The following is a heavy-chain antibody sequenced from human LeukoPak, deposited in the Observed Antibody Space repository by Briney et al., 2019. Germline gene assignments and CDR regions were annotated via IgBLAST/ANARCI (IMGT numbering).Heavy chain of an antibody. CDR3: ARWDYDFLEGPHAFDI. CDR2: IFYSGST. CDR1: GDSIGSSSYY. D-gene: IGHD3-3*01. V-gene: IGHV4-39*07. Sequence: PSETLSLTCTVSGDSIGSSSYYWGWIRQPPGKGLEWIGSIFYSGSTYHNPSLKSRVTISVDTSKNQFSLKLSSVTAADTAVYYCARWDYDFLEGPHAFDIWGQGTMVTVSS. J-gene: IGHJ3*02.